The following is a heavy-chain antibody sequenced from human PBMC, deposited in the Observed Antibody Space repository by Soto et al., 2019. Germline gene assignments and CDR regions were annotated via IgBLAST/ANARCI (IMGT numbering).Heavy chain of an antibody. CDR1: GFTFNTYS. J-gene: IGHJ6*02. V-gene: IGHV3-21*01. Sequence: GGSLRLSCAASGFTFNTYSMNWVRQAPGKGLEWVSSISSSGTYTYYSDSLKGRITISRDNANNSLYLQMNSLTAEDTAIYFCARGGGASGYDFYYYGMDVWGQGTKVTVSS. D-gene: IGHD5-12*01. CDR2: ISSSGTYT. CDR3: ARGGGASGYDFYYYGMDV.